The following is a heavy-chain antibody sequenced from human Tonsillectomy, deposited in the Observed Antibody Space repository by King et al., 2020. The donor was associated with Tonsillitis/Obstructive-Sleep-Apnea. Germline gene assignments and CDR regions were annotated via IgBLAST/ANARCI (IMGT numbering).Heavy chain of an antibody. CDR3: TTDGHLLCFGDLPIYNRYDYYGLDF. V-gene: IGHV3-15*07. CDR1: GITFSNAW. D-gene: IGHD3-10*01. CDR2: IKSKTDGGTT. Sequence: EVQLVESGGGLVKPGGSLRLSCAASGITFSNAWMNWVRQAPGKGLEWVGRIKSKTDGGTTDYAAPVKGRFTISRDDSKNTLYLQMHSLKTEDTAVYYFTTDGHLLCFGDLPIYNRYDYYGLDFWGQGTTVTVSS. J-gene: IGHJ6*02.